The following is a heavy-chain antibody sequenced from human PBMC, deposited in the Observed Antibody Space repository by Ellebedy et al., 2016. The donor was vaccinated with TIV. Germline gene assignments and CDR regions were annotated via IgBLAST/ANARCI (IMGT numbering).Heavy chain of an antibody. V-gene: IGHV3-30*03. D-gene: IGHD3-10*01. CDR2: ISSDGSNK. CDR3: ASPPGVVAL. J-gene: IGHJ4*02. CDR1: GFTFSSYG. Sequence: GESLKISCAASGFTFSSYGMHWVRQAPDKGLEWVAVISSDGSNKYYADSVKGRFTISRDNAKNSLYLQMNSLRAEDTAVYYCASPPGVVALWGQGTLVTVSS.